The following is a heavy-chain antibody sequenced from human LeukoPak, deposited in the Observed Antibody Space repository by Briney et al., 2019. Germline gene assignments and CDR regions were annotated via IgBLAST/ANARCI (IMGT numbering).Heavy chain of an antibody. CDR1: GITFSNYR. CDR2: ISGDGTTI. V-gene: IGHV3-74*01. J-gene: IGHJ4*02. Sequence: GGSLRLSCATSGITFSNYRMHWVRQVPGKGLEWVSRISGDGTTISYADSVKGRFTISRDNAKNTLYLQMSSLRAEDTAVYYCARDIDGLHYWGQGALVTVSS. D-gene: IGHD2-15*01. CDR3: ARDIDGLHY.